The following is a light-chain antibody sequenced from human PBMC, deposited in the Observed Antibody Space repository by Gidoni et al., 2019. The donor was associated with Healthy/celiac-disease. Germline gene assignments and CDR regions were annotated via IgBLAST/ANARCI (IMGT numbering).Light chain of an antibody. CDR3: QQYGSSPPWT. J-gene: IGKJ1*01. CDR1: QSVSSSY. V-gene: IGKV3-20*01. Sequence: EIVLTQSPGTLSLSPGERATLSCRASQSVSSSYLAWYQQKPGQAPRLLIYGASSRATGIPDRSSGSGSGTDFTLTISRLEPEDFAVYYCQQYGSSPPWTFXQXTKVEIK. CDR2: GAS.